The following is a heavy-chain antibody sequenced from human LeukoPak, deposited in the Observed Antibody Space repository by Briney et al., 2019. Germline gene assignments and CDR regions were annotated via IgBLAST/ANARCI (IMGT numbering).Heavy chain of an antibody. CDR2: IYPGDSDT. CDR1: GYSFTSYW. V-gene: IGHV5-51*01. CDR3: ARLGDSSGYYYVYPDY. Sequence: GESLKISCKGSGYSFTSYWIGWVRQMPGKGLEWMGIIYPGDSDTRYSPSFQGQVTISADKSISTAYLQWSSLKASDTAMYYCARLGDSSGYYYVYPDYWGQGTLLTVSS. J-gene: IGHJ4*02. D-gene: IGHD3-22*01.